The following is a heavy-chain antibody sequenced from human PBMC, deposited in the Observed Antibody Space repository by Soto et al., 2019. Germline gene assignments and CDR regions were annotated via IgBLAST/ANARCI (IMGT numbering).Heavy chain of an antibody. CDR1: GFTFSRYD. J-gene: IGHJ5*02. Sequence: EVQLLESGGGLVQPGGSLRLSCAASGFTFSRYDMSWVRQTPGKGLEWVSAINGGRAFYGDCVEGRFTVSRDNSKNTLYLQMNSLRVEDTAIYFCATHGWDLWGQGTMVAVSS. CDR2: INGGRA. CDR3: ATHGWDL. V-gene: IGHV3-23*01. D-gene: IGHD6-19*01.